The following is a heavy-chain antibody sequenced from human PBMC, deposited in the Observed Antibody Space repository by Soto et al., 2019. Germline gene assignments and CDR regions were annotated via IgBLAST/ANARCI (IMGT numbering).Heavy chain of an antibody. D-gene: IGHD6-13*01. CDR2: INAQSGGT. CDR1: GYIFTDYY. V-gene: IGHV1-2*02. Sequence: ASVKVSCKASGYIFTDYYLHWVRQAPGQGLEWMGWINAQSGGTNYPQKFQGRVTMTRDTSISTAYMVLSSLRSDDTAVYYCASGGSSNWPDFWGQGTLVTVSS. J-gene: IGHJ4*02. CDR3: ASGGSSNWPDF.